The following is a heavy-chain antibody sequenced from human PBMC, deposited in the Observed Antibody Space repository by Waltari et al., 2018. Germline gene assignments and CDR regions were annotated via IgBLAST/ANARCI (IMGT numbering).Heavy chain of an antibody. CDR3: ASTGSYYGNAFDI. D-gene: IGHD1-26*01. V-gene: IGHV4-59*01. Sequence: QVQLQESGPGLVKPSETLSLTCHVSGGSISSYYWSWIRQPPGKGLEWIGYIYYSGSTNYNPSLKSRVTISVDTSKNQFSLKLSSVTAADTAVYYCASTGSYYGNAFDIWGQGTMVTVSS. CDR1: GGSISSYY. J-gene: IGHJ3*02. CDR2: IYYSGST.